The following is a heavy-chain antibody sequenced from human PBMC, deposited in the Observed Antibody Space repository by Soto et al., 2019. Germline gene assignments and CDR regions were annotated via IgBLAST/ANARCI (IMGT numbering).Heavy chain of an antibody. Sequence: ASVKVSCKASGGTFSSYTISWVRQAPGQGLEWMGRIIPILGIANYAQKFQGRVTITADKSTSTAYMELSSLRSEDTAVYYCARDRDLHLWEFPLVDHSVQGTRFTDPS. J-gene: IGHJ4*02. CDR1: GGTFSSYT. V-gene: IGHV1-69*04. D-gene: IGHD3-16*01. CDR3: ARDRDLHLWEFPLVDH. CDR2: IIPILGIA.